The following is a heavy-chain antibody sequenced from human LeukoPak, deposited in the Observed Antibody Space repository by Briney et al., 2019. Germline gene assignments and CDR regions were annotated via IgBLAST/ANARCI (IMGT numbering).Heavy chain of an antibody. D-gene: IGHD6-19*01. Sequence: SETLSLTCTVSGYSISSGYYWGWIRQPPGKGLEWIGSIYHSGSTYYNPSLKSRVTISVDTSKNQFSLKLSSVTAADTAVYYCARDVREQWLVYPFDYWGQGTLVIVSS. CDR2: IYHSGST. CDR3: ARDVREQWLVYPFDY. CDR1: GYSISSGYY. J-gene: IGHJ4*02. V-gene: IGHV4-38-2*02.